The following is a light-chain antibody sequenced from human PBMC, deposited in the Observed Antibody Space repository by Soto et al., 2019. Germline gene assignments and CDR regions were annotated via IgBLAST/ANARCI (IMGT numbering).Light chain of an antibody. CDR3: QQYSTLPHT. Sequence: EIVVTQSPGTLSLSPGERATLSCRASQSVSSSYLAWYQQKAGQAPRLLIYGASIRATGIPDRFSGSGSGTDFTLTISRLEPEDFAVYYCQQYSTLPHTFGQGTKLEVK. J-gene: IGKJ2*01. CDR2: GAS. V-gene: IGKV3-20*01. CDR1: QSVSSSY.